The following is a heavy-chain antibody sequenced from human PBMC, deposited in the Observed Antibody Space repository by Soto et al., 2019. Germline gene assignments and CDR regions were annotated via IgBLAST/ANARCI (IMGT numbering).Heavy chain of an antibody. CDR2: ISYDGSNK. CDR1: GFTFSSYG. J-gene: IGHJ6*02. D-gene: IGHD3-16*01. CDR3: AKEGDYYYYGMDV. V-gene: IGHV3-30*18. Sequence: HPGGSLRLSCAASGFTFSSYGMHWVRQAPGKGLEWVAVISYDGSNKYYADSVKGRFTISRDNSKNTLYLQMNSLRAEDTAVYYCAKEGDYYYYGMDVWGQGTTVTVSS.